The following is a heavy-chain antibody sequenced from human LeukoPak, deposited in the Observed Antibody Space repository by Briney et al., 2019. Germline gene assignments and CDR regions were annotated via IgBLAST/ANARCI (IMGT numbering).Heavy chain of an antibody. D-gene: IGHD3-10*02. Sequence: GGSLRLSCSASGFTFSSYAMHWVRQAPGKGLEYVSAISSNGGSTYYADSVKGRFTISRDNAKNTVYLQINNLRAEDTAVYYCARDRYYVPDNWGQGTLVTVSS. CDR1: GFTFSSYA. CDR2: ISSNGGST. CDR3: ARDRYYVPDN. V-gene: IGHV3-64*04. J-gene: IGHJ4*02.